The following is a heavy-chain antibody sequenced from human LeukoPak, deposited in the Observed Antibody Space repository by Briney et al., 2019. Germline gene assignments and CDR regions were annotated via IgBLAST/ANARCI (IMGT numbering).Heavy chain of an antibody. V-gene: IGHV4-59*11. Sequence: SETLSLTCTVSGGSISSHYWSWVRQPPGKGLEWIGYMYDAVNTKDNPSLTSRLTLSADTSKNQFSLRLGSVTAADTAVYYCATIKRGYPYGYFDFWGQGILVTVSS. CDR1: GGSISSHY. CDR2: MYDAVNT. D-gene: IGHD5-18*01. J-gene: IGHJ4*02. CDR3: ATIKRGYPYGYFDF.